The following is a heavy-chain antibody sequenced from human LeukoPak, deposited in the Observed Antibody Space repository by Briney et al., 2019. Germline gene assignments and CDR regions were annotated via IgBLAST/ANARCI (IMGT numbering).Heavy chain of an antibody. V-gene: IGHV1-69*05. J-gene: IGHJ4*02. CDR3: ARTATPYYYDSSGYYDY. CDR1: GGTFSSYA. Sequence: GASVKVSCKASGGTFSSYAISWVRQAPGQGLEWMGGIIPIFGTANYAQKLQGRVTITTDESTSTAYMELSSLRSEDTAVYYCARTATPYYYDSSGYYDYWGQGTLVTVSS. CDR2: IIPIFGTA. D-gene: IGHD3-22*01.